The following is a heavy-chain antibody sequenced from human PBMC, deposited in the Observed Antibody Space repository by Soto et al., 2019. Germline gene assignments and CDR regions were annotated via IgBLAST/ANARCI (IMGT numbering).Heavy chain of an antibody. D-gene: IGHD3-16*01. CDR1: GGTFSSYA. CDR3: ARDWFGVDY. V-gene: IGHV1-18*01. CDR2: ISANHGIT. J-gene: IGHJ4*02. Sequence: GASVKVSCKASGGTFSSYAISWVRQAPGQGLEWMGRISANHGITNYAQKLQGRVTMTTDTSTSTAYMELRSLRSDDTAVYYCARDWFGVDYWGQGTLVTVSS.